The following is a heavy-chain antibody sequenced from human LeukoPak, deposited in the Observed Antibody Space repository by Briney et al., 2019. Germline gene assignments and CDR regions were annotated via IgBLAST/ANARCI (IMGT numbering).Heavy chain of an antibody. D-gene: IGHD3-22*01. CDR2: ISGSGDST. V-gene: IGHV3-23*01. Sequence: GGSLRLSCAASGFTFSSYAMRWVRQPPGKGLDCLSAISGSGDSTYYADSVKGRFTISRDNSKNTMYLQMNSLRAEDTAVYYCAKVRRAYYYDSSGPDAFDIWGQGTMVTVSS. CDR3: AKVRRAYYYDSSGPDAFDI. J-gene: IGHJ3*02. CDR1: GFTFSSYA.